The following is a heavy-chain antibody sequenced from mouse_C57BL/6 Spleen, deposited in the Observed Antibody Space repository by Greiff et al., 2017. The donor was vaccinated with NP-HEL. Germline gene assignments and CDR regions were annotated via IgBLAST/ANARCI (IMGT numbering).Heavy chain of an antibody. V-gene: IGHV1-64*01. D-gene: IGHD3-2*02. J-gene: IGHJ2*01. CDR3: ARDSSGYDYFDY. CDR2: IHPNSGST. CDR1: GYTFTSYW. Sequence: QVQLQQPGAELVKPGASVKLSCKASGYTFTSYWMHRVKQRPGQGLEWIGMIHPNSGSTNYNEKFKSKATLTVDKSSSTAYMQLSSLTSEDSAVYYCARDSSGYDYFDYWGQGTPLTVSS.